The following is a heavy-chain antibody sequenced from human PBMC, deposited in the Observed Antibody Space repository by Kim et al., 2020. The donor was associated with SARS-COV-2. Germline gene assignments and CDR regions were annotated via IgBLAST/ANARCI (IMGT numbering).Heavy chain of an antibody. Sequence: YAASVKGRFTISRNDSKSTAYLQMNSLKTEDTAVYYCTRGIPTTAWELPSYWGQGTLVTVSS. V-gene: IGHV3-49*02. CDR3: TRGIPTTAWELPSY. D-gene: IGHD1-26*01. J-gene: IGHJ4*02.